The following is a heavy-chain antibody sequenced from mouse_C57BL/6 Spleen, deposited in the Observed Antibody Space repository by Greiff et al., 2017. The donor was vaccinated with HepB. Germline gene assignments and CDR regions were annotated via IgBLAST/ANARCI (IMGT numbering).Heavy chain of an antibody. V-gene: IGHV2-2*01. CDR3: ARTTVVSPWAMDY. J-gene: IGHJ4*01. CDR2: IWSGGST. Sequence: QVQLQQSGPGLVQPSQSLSITCTVSGFSLTSYGVHWVCQSPGKGLEWLGVIWSGGSTHYNAAFISRLSTSKDNSKSHVFFKMNSLQAADTAIYYCARTTVVSPWAMDYWGQGTSVTVSS. D-gene: IGHD1-1*01. CDR1: GFSLTSYG.